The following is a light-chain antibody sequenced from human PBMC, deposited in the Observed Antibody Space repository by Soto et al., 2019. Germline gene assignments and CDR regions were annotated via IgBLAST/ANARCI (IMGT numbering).Light chain of an antibody. CDR2: GAS. CDR1: QSVNSN. J-gene: IGKJ1*01. Sequence: EIVMTQSPATMSVSPGERATLSCRASQSVNSNLAWYQQKPGQAPRLRIYGASTRATGVPARFSGSGSGTEFILTVSSLQSEAVAVYFCQEYNNWPTLGQGNKVEIK. CDR3: QEYNNWPT. V-gene: IGKV3-15*01.